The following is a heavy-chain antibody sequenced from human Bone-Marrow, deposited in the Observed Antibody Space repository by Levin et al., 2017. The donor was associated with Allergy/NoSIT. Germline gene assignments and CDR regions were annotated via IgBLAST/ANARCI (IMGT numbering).Heavy chain of an antibody. CDR2: INKDGTEE. V-gene: IGHV3-7*01. J-gene: IGHJ4*02. Sequence: PGGSLRLSCAASGFTFSVHWMNWVRQTPGKGLEWVANINKDGTEEYYVESVKGRFTISRDNAQNSLFLQMNNLRVEDTALYYCARGVSSAFDNWGQGTLVTVSS. CDR1: GFTFSVHW. CDR3: ARGVSSAFDN.